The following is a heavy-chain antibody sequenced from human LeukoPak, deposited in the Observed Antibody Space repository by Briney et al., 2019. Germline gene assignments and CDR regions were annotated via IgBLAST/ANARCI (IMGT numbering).Heavy chain of an antibody. Sequence: SETLSLTCTVSGGSISSSSYYWGWIRQPPGKGLEWIGSIYYSGSTYYNPSLKSRVTISVDTSKNQFSLKLSSVTAADTAVYYCARDRYYFDYWGQGTLVTVSS. J-gene: IGHJ4*02. V-gene: IGHV4-39*07. CDR2: IYYSGST. CDR3: ARDRYYFDY. CDR1: GGSISSSSYY.